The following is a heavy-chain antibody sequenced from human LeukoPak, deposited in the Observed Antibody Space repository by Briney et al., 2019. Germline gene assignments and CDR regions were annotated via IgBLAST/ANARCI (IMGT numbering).Heavy chain of an antibody. Sequence: GGSLRVSCAASGFTYSTYAMSWVRQAPGKGLEWVSVISASGGSISYTDSVKGRFTISRDNSKNTLYLQMNTLRAEDTAIYYCARGGSGSYYYWGQGTLVTVSS. CDR3: ARGGSGSYYY. D-gene: IGHD1-26*01. V-gene: IGHV3-23*01. CDR2: ISASGGSI. J-gene: IGHJ4*02. CDR1: GFTYSTYA.